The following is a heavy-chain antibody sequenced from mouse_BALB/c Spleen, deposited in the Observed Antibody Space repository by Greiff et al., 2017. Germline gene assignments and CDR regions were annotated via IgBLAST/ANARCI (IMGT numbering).Heavy chain of an antibody. V-gene: IGHV2-6-7*01. CDR3: ARGVIYDGYYVDY. J-gene: IGHJ2*01. CDR2: IWGDGST. D-gene: IGHD2-3*01. Sequence: VQLKESGPGLVAPSQSLSITCTVSGFSLTGYGVNWVRQPPGKGLEWLGMIWGDGSTDYNSALKSRLSISKDNSKSQVFLKMNSLQTDDTARYYCARGVIYDGYYVDYWGQGTTLTVSS. CDR1: GFSLTGYG.